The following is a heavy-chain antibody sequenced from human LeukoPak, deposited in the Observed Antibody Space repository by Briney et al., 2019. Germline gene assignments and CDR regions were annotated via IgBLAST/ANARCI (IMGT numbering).Heavy chain of an antibody. CDR1: GFTVSSNY. CDR3: ANEYFDY. J-gene: IGHJ4*02. V-gene: IGHV3-53*01. CDR2: IYFGGTT. Sequence: PGGSLRLSCAASGFTVSSNYMTWVRQAPGQGLEWVSVIYFGGTTYYADSVKGRFTISRDNSKNTLYLQMNSLRAEDTAVYYCANEYFDYWGQGTLVTVSS.